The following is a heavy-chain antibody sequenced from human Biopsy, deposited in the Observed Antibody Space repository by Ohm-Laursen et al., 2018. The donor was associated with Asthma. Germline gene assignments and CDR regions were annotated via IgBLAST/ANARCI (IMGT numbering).Heavy chain of an antibody. CDR3: AREKVIESRGFQNWFDP. CDR2: IYYDGSRK. Sequence: RSLRLSCSASGFTFSRHALHWVRQAPGKGLEWVAGIYYDGSRKYYTESVKGRFTISRDNSKNRLYLEMASLRAEDTAVYYCAREKVIESRGFQNWFDPWGQGTLVTVSS. V-gene: IGHV3-33*01. D-gene: IGHD3-16*02. J-gene: IGHJ5*02. CDR1: GFTFSRHA.